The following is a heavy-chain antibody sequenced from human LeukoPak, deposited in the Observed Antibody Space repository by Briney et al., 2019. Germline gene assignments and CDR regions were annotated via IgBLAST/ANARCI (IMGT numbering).Heavy chain of an antibody. D-gene: IGHD5-18*01. CDR3: ARVRPRGYSYGPDFDY. J-gene: IGHJ4*02. CDR1: GGSISSSSYY. CDR2: IYYSGST. Sequence: SETLSLTCTVSGGSISSSSYYWGWIRQPPGKGLEWIVSIYYSGSTYYNPSLKSRVTISVDTSKNQFSLKLSSVTAADTAVYYCARVRPRGYSYGPDFDYWGQGTLVTVSS. V-gene: IGHV4-39*07.